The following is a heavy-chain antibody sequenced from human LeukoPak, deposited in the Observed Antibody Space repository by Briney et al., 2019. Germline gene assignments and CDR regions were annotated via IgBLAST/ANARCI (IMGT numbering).Heavy chain of an antibody. CDR1: GYSISSGYY. CDR2: VYYSGST. Sequence: SETLSLTCTVSGYSISSGYYWGWIRQPPGKGLGWIGYVYYSGSTNYNPSLKSRVTISVDTSKNQFPLKLSSVTAADTAVYYCARAGDWFDPWGQGTLVTVSS. D-gene: IGHD4-17*01. CDR3: ARAGDWFDP. J-gene: IGHJ5*02. V-gene: IGHV4-38-2*02.